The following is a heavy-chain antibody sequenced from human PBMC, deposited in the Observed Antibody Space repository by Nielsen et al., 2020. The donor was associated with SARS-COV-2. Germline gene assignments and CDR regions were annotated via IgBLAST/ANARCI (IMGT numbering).Heavy chain of an antibody. V-gene: IGHV4-34*01. Sequence: SETLSLTCAVYGGSFSGYYWSWIRQPPGKGLEWIGEINHSGSTNYNPSLKSRVTISVDTSKNQFSLKLSSVTAADTAVYYCARESIVGATRGRLTHFDYWGQGTLVTVSS. D-gene: IGHD1-26*01. CDR3: ARESIVGATRGRLTHFDY. J-gene: IGHJ4*02. CDR2: INHSGST. CDR1: GGSFSGYY.